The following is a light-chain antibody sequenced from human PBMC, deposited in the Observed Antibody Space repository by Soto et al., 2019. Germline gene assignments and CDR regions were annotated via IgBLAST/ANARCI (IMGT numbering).Light chain of an antibody. CDR1: SSDVGGYNY. V-gene: IGLV2-14*01. CDR2: DVS. J-gene: IGLJ1*01. CDR3: SSYTSSHV. Sequence: QSALTQPASVSGSPGQSITISCTGTSSDVGGYNYVSWYQQHPGKAPKLMIYDVSNRPSRVSNRFSGSKSGNTASLTISGLQAEDEADYYCSSYTSSHVFGTGTKLTVL.